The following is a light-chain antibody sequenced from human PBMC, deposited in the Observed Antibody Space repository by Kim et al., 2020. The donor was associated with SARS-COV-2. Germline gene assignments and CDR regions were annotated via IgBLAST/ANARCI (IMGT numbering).Light chain of an antibody. V-gene: IGLV4-69*02. CDR2: LNSDGSH. Sequence: QLVLTQSPSASASLGASVKLTCTLSSGHSNYAIAWHQQLPEKGPRYLKKLNSDGSHTEGDGVPDRFSGSSSGTERYLTISNLQSEDEADYYCQTWGPGIRVFGGGTQLTVL. CDR3: QTWGPGIRV. J-gene: IGLJ3*02. CDR1: SGHSNYA.